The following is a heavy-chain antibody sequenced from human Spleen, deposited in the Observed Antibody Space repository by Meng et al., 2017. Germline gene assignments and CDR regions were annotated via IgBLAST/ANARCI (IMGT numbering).Heavy chain of an antibody. V-gene: IGHV3-23*01. D-gene: IGHD3-10*01. CDR1: GFTFGTSA. CDR3: AVRGVVITWFDP. Sequence: GESLKTLFSVSGFTFGTSAISWVPQAPGKGLEWVSFISISGETTSYADPVKGRFTISRDNSKNTLYLQINSLRAEDTAVYYCAVRGVVITWFDPWGQGTLVTVSS. J-gene: IGHJ5*02. CDR2: ISISGETT.